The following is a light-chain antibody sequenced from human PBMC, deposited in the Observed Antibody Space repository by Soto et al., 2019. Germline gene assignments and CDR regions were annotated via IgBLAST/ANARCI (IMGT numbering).Light chain of an antibody. CDR2: SNN. V-gene: IGLV1-44*01. Sequence: QSVLTQPPSASGSPGQRVTISCSGSSSNIGSNTVNWYQQLPGTAPKLLIYSNNQRPSGVPDRFSGSKSGTSASLAISGLQSEDEADYYCAACDGSMNGYVFGTGTKVTVL. CDR1: SSNIGSNT. J-gene: IGLJ1*01. CDR3: AACDGSMNGYV.